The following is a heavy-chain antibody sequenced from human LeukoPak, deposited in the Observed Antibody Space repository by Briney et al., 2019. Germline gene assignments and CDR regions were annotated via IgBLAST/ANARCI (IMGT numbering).Heavy chain of an antibody. CDR1: GFTFSSYW. CDR3: ARDRSRYDFWSATQAFDI. V-gene: IGHV3-74*01. J-gene: IGHJ3*02. CDR2: INSDGSST. D-gene: IGHD3-3*01. Sequence: PGGSLRLSCAASGFTFSSYWMHWVRQAPGKGLVWVSRINSDGSSTSYADSVKGRFTISRDNAKNTLYLQMNSLRAEDTAVYYCARDRSRYDFWSATQAFDIWGQGTMVTVSS.